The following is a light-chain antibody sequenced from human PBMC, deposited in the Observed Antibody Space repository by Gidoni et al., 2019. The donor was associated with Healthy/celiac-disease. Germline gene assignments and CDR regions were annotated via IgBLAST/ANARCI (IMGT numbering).Light chain of an antibody. CDR1: TGISSY. CDR2: AAS. V-gene: IGKV1-8*01. Sequence: AIRRNQSRSALSASTGDRVNITCRASTGISSYLACYQQKPGKAPKLLIYAASTLQSGVPSRFSGSGAWRDLTLTFICLQSEDFSTYYCEQYYSYTQTFGQGTKVEIK. J-gene: IGKJ1*01. CDR3: EQYYSYTQT.